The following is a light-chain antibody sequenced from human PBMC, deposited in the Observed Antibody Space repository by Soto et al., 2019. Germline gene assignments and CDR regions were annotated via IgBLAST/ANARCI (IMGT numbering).Light chain of an antibody. CDR1: SSNIGGNS. Sequence: QSVLTQPPSVSAAPGQKVTTSCSGSSSNIGGNSVSWYQQLPGTAPKLLIYDDNKRPSGIPDRFSGSKSGTSATLGITGCQTGDEADYYCGSWDSSLSAYVFGTGTKVTVL. CDR2: DDN. CDR3: GSWDSSLSAYV. V-gene: IGLV1-51*01. J-gene: IGLJ1*01.